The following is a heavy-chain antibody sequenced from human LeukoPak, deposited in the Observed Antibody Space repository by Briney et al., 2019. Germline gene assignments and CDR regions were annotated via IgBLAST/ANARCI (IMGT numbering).Heavy chain of an antibody. CDR3: ARAFTIFGVVIQYYFDY. V-gene: IGHV3-21*01. CDR2: ISSSSSNI. CDR1: GFTFSSYS. D-gene: IGHD3-3*01. J-gene: IGHJ4*02. Sequence: GGSLRLSCAASGFTFSSYSMNWVRQAPGKGLEWVASISSSSSNIYYAGSVKGRFTISRDNAKNSLYLQMNSLRAEDTAVYYCARAFTIFGVVIQYYFDYWGQGTLVTVSS.